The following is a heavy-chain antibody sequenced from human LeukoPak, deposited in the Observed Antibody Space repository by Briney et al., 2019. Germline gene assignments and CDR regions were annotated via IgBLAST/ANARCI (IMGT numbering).Heavy chain of an antibody. CDR1: GFSVSKNY. Sequence: GGSLRLSCAASGFSVSKNYMNWVRQAPGKGLEWVSVIYSGGSTYHADSVKSRFTISRDNSKNTLYLHMNRLRAEDTAVYYCARGGILWELGFDIWGQGTMVTVSS. J-gene: IGHJ3*02. V-gene: IGHV3-53*01. CDR2: IYSGGST. D-gene: IGHD1-26*01. CDR3: ARGGILWELGFDI.